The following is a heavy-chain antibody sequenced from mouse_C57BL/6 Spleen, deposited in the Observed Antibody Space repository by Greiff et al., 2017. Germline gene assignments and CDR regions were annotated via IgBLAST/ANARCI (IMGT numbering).Heavy chain of an antibody. CDR2: IDPSDSYT. V-gene: IGHV1-69*01. J-gene: IGHJ4*01. CDR1: GYTFTSYW. D-gene: IGHD2-14*01. Sequence: VQLQQPGAELVMPGASVKLSCKASGYTFTSYWMHWVKQRPGQGLEWIGEIDPSDSYTNYNQKFKGKSTLTVDKSSSTAYMQLSSLTSEDSAVYYCALRRGTPYAMDYWGQGTSVTVSS. CDR3: ALRRGTPYAMDY.